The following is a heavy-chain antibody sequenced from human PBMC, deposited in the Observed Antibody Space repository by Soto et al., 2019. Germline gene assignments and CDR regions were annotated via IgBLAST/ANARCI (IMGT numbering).Heavy chain of an antibody. J-gene: IGHJ4*02. CDR3: ARDIPTRRDGYNRFDY. Sequence: VKVSCKASGGTFSSYAISWVRQAPGQGLEWMGGIIPIFGTANYAQKFQGRVTITADKSTSTAYMELSSLRSEDTAVYYCARDIPTRRDGYNRFDYWGQGTLVTVSS. D-gene: IGHD5-12*01. CDR2: IIPIFGTA. CDR1: GGTFSSYA. V-gene: IGHV1-69*06.